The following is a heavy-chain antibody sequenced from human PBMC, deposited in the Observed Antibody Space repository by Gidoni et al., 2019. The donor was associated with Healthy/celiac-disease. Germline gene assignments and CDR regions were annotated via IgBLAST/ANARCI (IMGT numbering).Heavy chain of an antibody. CDR2: INPNSGGT. Sequence: QVQLVQSGAEVKKPGAAVKVSCKASGYTLTGYYMHWVRQAPGQGLEWMGWINPNSGGTNYAQKFQGRVTMTRDTSISTAYMELSRLRSDDTAVYYCARAGSGSYYSLGFDYWGQGTLVTVSS. J-gene: IGHJ4*02. CDR3: ARAGSGSYYSLGFDY. V-gene: IGHV1-2*02. CDR1: GYTLTGYY. D-gene: IGHD3-10*01.